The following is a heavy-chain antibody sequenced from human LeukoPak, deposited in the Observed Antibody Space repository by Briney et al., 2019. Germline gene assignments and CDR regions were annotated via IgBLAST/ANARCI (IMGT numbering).Heavy chain of an antibody. D-gene: IGHD3-22*01. Sequence: ASVKVSCKASGYTFTSYYMHWVRQAPGQGLEWMGIINPSGGSTSYAQKFQGRVTMTRDTSTSTVYMELSSLRSEDTAVYYCARDECYYDSSGYYHYFDYWGQGTLVTVSS. CDR3: ARDECYYDSSGYYHYFDY. J-gene: IGHJ4*02. V-gene: IGHV1-46*01. CDR1: GYTFTSYY. CDR2: INPSGGST.